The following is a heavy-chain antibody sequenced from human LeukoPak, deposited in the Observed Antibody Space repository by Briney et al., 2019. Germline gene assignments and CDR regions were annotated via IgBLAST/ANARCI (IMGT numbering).Heavy chain of an antibody. CDR1: GGSISSYY. CDR2: IYYSGST. J-gene: IGHJ4*02. Sequence: SETLSLTCTVSGGSISSYYWSWIRQPPGKGLEWIGYIYYSGSTNYNPSLKSRVTISVNTSKNQFSLKLSSVTAADTAVYYCARDRSLDYWGQGTLVTVSS. D-gene: IGHD2-15*01. V-gene: IGHV4-59*01. CDR3: ARDRSLDY.